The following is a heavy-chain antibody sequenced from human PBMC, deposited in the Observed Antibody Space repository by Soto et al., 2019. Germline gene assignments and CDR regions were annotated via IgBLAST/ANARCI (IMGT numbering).Heavy chain of an antibody. Sequence: QVQLVQSGAEVKKPGASVKVSCKASGYTFTSYDINWVRQATGQGPEWMGWMNPNSGNTGYAQKFQGRVTMTRNTSKSTAYMELRSLRSEDTAVYYCARGPKSGSDYYYYYGMDVWGQGTTVTVSS. CDR1: GYTFTSYD. J-gene: IGHJ6*02. CDR2: MNPNSGNT. V-gene: IGHV1-8*01. D-gene: IGHD1-26*01. CDR3: ARGPKSGSDYYYYYGMDV.